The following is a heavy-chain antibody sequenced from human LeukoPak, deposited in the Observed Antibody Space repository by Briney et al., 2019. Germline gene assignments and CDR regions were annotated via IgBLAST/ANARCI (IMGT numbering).Heavy chain of an antibody. CDR1: GGSISSYY. V-gene: IGHV4-59*01. CDR3: AGGAAPNIVVVPASSGIGFDY. J-gene: IGHJ4*02. CDR2: IYYSGST. D-gene: IGHD2-2*01. Sequence: SETLSLTCTVSGGSISSYYWSWIRQPPGKGLEWIGYIYYSGSTNYNPSLKSRVTISVDTSKNQFSLKLSSVTAADTAVYYCAGGAAPNIVVVPASSGIGFDYWGQGTLVTVSS.